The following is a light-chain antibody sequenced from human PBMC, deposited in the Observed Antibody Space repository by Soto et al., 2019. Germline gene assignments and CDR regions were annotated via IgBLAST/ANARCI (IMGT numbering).Light chain of an antibody. Sequence: QSALTQPASVSGSPGQSITISCTGTSSDVGGYNYVSWYQQHPGKAPKLMIYDVSNRPSGVSSRFSGSKSGNTASLSISGLQPEVEADYYCSSYTISSTVVFGGGTKLTVL. CDR1: SSDVGGYNY. CDR2: DVS. CDR3: SSYTISSTVV. V-gene: IGLV2-14*01. J-gene: IGLJ2*01.